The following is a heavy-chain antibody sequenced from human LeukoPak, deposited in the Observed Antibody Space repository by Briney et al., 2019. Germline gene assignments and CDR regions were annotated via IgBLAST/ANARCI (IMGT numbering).Heavy chain of an antibody. Sequence: SETLSLTCAVSGGSDSSGGYSWSWIRQPPGKGLEWIGYISHSGSTSYKPSLKSRVTISVDRSKNQFSLKLTSVTAADTAVYYCARYSSTWPYWYFDLWGRGTLVTVSS. V-gene: IGHV4-30-2*01. CDR2: ISHSGST. D-gene: IGHD6-13*01. J-gene: IGHJ2*01. CDR1: GGSDSSGGYS. CDR3: ARYSSTWPYWYFDL.